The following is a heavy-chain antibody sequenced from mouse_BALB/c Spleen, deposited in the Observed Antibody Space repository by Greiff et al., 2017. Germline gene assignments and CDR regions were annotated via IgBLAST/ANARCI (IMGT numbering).Heavy chain of an antibody. Sequence: VKLQESGAELVRPGASVTLSCKASGYTFTDYEMHWVKQTPVHGLEWIGAIDPETGGTAYNQKFKGKATLTADKSSSTAYMELRSLTSEDSAVYYCTREGVTTVVEGNWFAYWGQGTLVTVSA. D-gene: IGHD1-1*01. V-gene: IGHV1-15*01. J-gene: IGHJ3*01. CDR2: IDPETGGT. CDR3: TREGVTTVVEGNWFAY. CDR1: GYTFTDYE.